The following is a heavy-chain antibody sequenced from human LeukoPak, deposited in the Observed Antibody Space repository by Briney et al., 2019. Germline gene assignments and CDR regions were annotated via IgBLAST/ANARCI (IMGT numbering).Heavy chain of an antibody. V-gene: IGHV3-9*03. D-gene: IGHD5-24*01. CDR1: GFTFDDYA. Sequence: PGGSLRLSCAASGFTFDDYAMHWVRQAPGKGLERVSGISWNSGSIGYADSVKGRFTISRDNAKNSLYLQMNSLRAEDMALYYCAKDIRRWLQFSPDYWGQGTLVTVSS. J-gene: IGHJ4*02. CDR2: ISWNSGSI. CDR3: AKDIRRWLQFSPDY.